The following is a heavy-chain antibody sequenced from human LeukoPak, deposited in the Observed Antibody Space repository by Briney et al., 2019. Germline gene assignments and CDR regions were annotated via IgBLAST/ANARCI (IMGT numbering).Heavy chain of an antibody. CDR2: INSDGSST. J-gene: IGHJ6*02. D-gene: IGHD3-3*01. CDR1: GFTFSSYW. Sequence: PGGSLRLSCAASGFTFSSYWMHWVRQAPGKGLVWVSRINSDGSSTSYADSVKGRFTISRDNAKNTLYLQMNSLRAEDTAVYYCARTFSPHQYYDFWSGYYYYGMDVWGQGTTVTVSS. V-gene: IGHV3-74*01. CDR3: ARTFSPHQYYDFWSGYYYYGMDV.